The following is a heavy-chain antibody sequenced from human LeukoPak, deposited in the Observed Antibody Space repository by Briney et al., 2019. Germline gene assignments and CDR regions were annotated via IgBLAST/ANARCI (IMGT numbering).Heavy chain of an antibody. V-gene: IGHV3-7*01. Sequence: GGSLRLSCAASGFTFSSFWMTWVRQAPGKGLEWVANIKQDGSGKYYVDSVKGRFTISRDNSKNTLYLQMNSLRAEDTAVYYCARESLLWFDPWGQGTLVTVSS. D-gene: IGHD3-3*01. CDR3: ARESLLWFDP. J-gene: IGHJ5*02. CDR2: IKQDGSGK. CDR1: GFTFSSFW.